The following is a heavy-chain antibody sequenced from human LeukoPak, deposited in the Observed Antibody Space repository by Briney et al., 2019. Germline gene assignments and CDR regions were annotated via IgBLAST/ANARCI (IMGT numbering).Heavy chain of an antibody. CDR1: GFSFNDYA. V-gene: IGHV3-74*01. CDR3: ARDYTVTTDTIDY. D-gene: IGHD4-17*01. Sequence: GGSLRLSCAAPGFSFNDYAIHWVRQAPGKGLEWVSRINSDGSSTTYADSVKGRFTISRDNAKNTLYLQMNSLRAEDTAVYYCARDYTVTTDTIDYWGQGTLVTVSS. CDR2: INSDGSST. J-gene: IGHJ4*02.